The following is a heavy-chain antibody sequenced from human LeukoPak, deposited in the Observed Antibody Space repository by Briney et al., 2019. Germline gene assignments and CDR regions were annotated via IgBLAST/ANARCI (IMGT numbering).Heavy chain of an antibody. V-gene: IGHV3-74*01. CDR1: GFTFSNFW. CDR2: ISRDGTTT. Sequence: GGSLRLSCAASGFTFSNFWMHWVRQTPEKGLVWISRISRDGTTTYYADSVRGRFTISRDNAKNTLYLHKSSLRIEDTAVYFCASGGRYYDISGYSDFWGQGTLVTVSS. CDR3: ASGGRYYDISGYSDF. D-gene: IGHD3-22*01. J-gene: IGHJ4*02.